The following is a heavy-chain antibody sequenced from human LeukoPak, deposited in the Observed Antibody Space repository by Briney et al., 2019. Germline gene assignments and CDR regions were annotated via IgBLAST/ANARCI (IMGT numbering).Heavy chain of an antibody. J-gene: IGHJ3*02. V-gene: IGHV4-59*08. Sequence: SETLSLTCTVSGGSISSYYWSWIRQPPGKGLEWIGFIYYSGSTNYNPSLKSRVTISVDTSKNQFSLKLSSVTAADTAVYYCARLRGVRNAFDIWGQGTMVTVSS. CDR3: ARLRGVRNAFDI. CDR2: IYYSGST. CDR1: GGSISSYY. D-gene: IGHD3-10*01.